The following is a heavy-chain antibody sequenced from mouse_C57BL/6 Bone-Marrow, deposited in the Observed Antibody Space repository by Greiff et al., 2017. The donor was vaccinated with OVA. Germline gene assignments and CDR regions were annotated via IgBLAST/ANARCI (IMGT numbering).Heavy chain of an antibody. Sequence: EVQRVESGGDLVKPGGSLKLSCAASGFTFSSYGMSWVRQTPDKRLEWVATISSGGSYTYYPDSVKGRFTISRDNAKNTLYLQMSSLKSEDTAMYYCARHYYGNYGFAYWGQGTLVTVSA. CDR1: GFTFSSYG. V-gene: IGHV5-6*01. D-gene: IGHD2-1*01. J-gene: IGHJ3*01. CDR2: ISSGGSYT. CDR3: ARHYYGNYGFAY.